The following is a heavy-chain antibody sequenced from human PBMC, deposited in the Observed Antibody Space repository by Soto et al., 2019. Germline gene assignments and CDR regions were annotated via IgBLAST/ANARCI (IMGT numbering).Heavy chain of an antibody. J-gene: IGHJ6*02. CDR3: AKDSDQLLVDSYYYGRDV. CDR1: GFTFSKFG. Sequence: QVQLVESGGGVVQPGGSLRLSCEASGFTFSKFGIHWVRQAPGKGLEWVAVVSYDGSFKYYADSVKGRFTISRDNSKNTLYLQMHSLRPEDTALYYCAKDSDQLLVDSYYYGRDVWGQGTTVTVSS. CDR2: VSYDGSFK. V-gene: IGHV3-30*18. D-gene: IGHD2-2*01.